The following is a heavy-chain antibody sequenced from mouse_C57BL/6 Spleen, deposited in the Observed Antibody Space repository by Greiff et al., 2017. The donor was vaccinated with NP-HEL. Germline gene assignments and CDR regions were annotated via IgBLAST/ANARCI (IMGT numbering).Heavy chain of an antibody. CDR2: INPNNGGT. CDR3: ARDFDYDNYFDY. D-gene: IGHD2-4*01. Sequence: EVKLQESGPELVKPGASVKISCKASGYTFTDYYMNWVKQSHGKSLEWIGDINPNNGGTSYNQKFKGKATLTVDKSSSTAYMELRSLTSEDSAVYYCARDFDYDNYFDYWGQGTTLTVSS. J-gene: IGHJ2*01. V-gene: IGHV1-26*01. CDR1: GYTFTDYY.